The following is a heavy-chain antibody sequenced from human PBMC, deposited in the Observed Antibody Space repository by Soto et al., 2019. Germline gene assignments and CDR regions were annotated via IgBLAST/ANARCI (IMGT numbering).Heavy chain of an antibody. CDR1: GFNFISYS. Sequence: CGPLRHSCAASGFNFISYSINWVRQAPGKGLDWFSSISSTSDYIYYADSVKGRFTISRDNAKNSLFLQMNSLRAEDTAVYYCARAQGVYAIPPYYFGMDVWGQGTTVTVSS. CDR3: ARAQGVYAIPPYYFGMDV. V-gene: IGHV3-21*01. D-gene: IGHD2-8*01. J-gene: IGHJ6*02. CDR2: ISSTSDYI.